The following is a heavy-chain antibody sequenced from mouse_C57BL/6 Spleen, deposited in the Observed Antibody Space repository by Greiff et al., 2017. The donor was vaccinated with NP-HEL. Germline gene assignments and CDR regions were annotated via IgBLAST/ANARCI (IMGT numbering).Heavy chain of an antibody. J-gene: IGHJ3*01. CDR2: IKHDGSEK. CDR1: SGFTFSGYW. D-gene: IGHD1-1*01. CDR3: ARDRVLREYGFAY. Sequence: EVKLVESGGSLIEPEGSLQLFCQASGFTFSGYWMPWIRQAPGKGPEWVANIKHDGSEKYYAVSMKGRFAISRDLPKNFLYLQMSNLRNEYTAMYYCARDRVLREYGFAYWGQGTLVTVSA. V-gene: IGHV5-21*01.